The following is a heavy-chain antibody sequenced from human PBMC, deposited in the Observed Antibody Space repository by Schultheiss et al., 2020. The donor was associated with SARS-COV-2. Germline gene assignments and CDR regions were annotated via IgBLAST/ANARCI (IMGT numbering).Heavy chain of an antibody. CDR2: IYHSGST. Sequence: SETLSLTCAVYGGSFSGYYWGWIRQPPGKGLEWIGSIYHSGSTYYNPSLKSRVTISVDTSKNQFSLKLSSVTAADTAVYYCARDTIPHTYYDFWSGWGSYYYYDYYMDVWGKGTTVTVSS. J-gene: IGHJ6*03. V-gene: IGHV4-38-2*02. D-gene: IGHD3-3*01. CDR1: GGSFSGYY. CDR3: ARDTIPHTYYDFWSGWGSYYYYDYYMDV.